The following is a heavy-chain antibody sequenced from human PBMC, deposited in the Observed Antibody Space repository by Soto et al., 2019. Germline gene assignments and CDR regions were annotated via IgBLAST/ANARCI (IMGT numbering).Heavy chain of an antibody. CDR2: MNPNSGNT. Sequence: QVQLVQSGAEVKKPGASVKVSCTASGYTFTSYDINWVRQATGQGIEWMGWMNPNSGNTGYAQKFQGRVTMTRNTSISTAYMELGSLRSEDTAVYYCSRGMTTVTSGGMDVWGQGTTVTVSS. CDR1: GYTFTSYD. CDR3: SRGMTTVTSGGMDV. J-gene: IGHJ6*02. D-gene: IGHD4-17*01. V-gene: IGHV1-8*01.